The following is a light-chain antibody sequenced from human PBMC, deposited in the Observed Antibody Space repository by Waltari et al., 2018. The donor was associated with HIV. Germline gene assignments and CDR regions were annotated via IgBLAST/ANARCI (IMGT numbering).Light chain of an antibody. Sequence: SYELTQPLSVSVALGQTARITCGGNNVGSKNVHWYQQKPGPAPVLVIYRNSNRRSGIPERFSGSNSGNTATLTISRAQAGDEADYYCQVWDSTSVIFGGGTKLTVL. J-gene: IGLJ2*01. CDR1: NVGSKN. CDR3: QVWDSTSVI. V-gene: IGLV3-9*01. CDR2: RNS.